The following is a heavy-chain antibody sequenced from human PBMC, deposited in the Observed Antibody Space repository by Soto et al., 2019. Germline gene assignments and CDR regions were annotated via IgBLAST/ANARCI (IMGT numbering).Heavy chain of an antibody. CDR3: ARAPSGNYYDRSDY. Sequence: ESGGGVVQPGRSLRLSCAASGFTFSSYAMHWVRQAPGKGLEWVAVISYDGSNKYYADSVKGRFTISRDNSKNTLYLQMNSLRAEDTAVYYCARAPSGNYYDRSDYWGQGTLVTVSS. CDR1: GFTFSSYA. V-gene: IGHV3-30-3*01. CDR2: ISYDGSNK. J-gene: IGHJ4*02. D-gene: IGHD3-22*01.